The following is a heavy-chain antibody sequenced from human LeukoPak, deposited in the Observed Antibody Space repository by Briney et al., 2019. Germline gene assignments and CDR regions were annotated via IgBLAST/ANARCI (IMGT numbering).Heavy chain of an antibody. D-gene: IGHD6-13*01. CDR3: ARGGGAAAVKGQYFQH. Sequence: PGGSLRLSCAASGFTFSSYAMHWVRQAPGKGLEYVSAISSNGGSTYYANSVKGRFTISRDNSKNTLYLQMGSLRAEDMAVYYCARGGGAAAVKGQYFQHWGQGTLVTVSS. CDR1: GFTFSSYA. J-gene: IGHJ1*01. CDR2: ISSNGGST. V-gene: IGHV3-64*01.